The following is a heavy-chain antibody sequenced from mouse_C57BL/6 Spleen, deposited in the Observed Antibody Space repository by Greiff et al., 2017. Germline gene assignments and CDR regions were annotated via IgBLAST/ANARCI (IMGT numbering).Heavy chain of an antibody. Sequence: QVQLQQSGPELVKPGASVKLSCKASGYTFTSYDINWVKQRPGQGLEWIGWIYPRDGSTKYNEKFKGKATLTVDTSSSTAYMELHSLTSEDSAVYFCARWGWDVRHYFDYWGQGTTLTVSS. CDR1: GYTFTSYD. V-gene: IGHV1-85*01. CDR2: IYPRDGST. J-gene: IGHJ2*01. CDR3: ARWGWDVRHYFDY. D-gene: IGHD4-1*01.